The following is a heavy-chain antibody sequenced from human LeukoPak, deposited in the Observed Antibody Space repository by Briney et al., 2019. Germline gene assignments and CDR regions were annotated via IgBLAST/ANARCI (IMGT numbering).Heavy chain of an antibody. CDR2: IYSDGTT. J-gene: IGHJ2*01. CDR1: GFTVSNNY. V-gene: IGHV3-53*01. CDR3: ARYDFILISYFDL. D-gene: IGHD3-3*01. Sequence: GGSLRLSWAASGFTVSNNYMSWVRQAPGKKLEWVSDIYSDGTTFYADSVKGRFTISRDNSKNTLYLQMNSLRAEDTAVYHCARYDFILISYFDLWGRGALVTVSS.